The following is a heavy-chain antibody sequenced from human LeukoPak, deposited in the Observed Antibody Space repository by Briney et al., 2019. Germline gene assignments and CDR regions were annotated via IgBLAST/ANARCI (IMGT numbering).Heavy chain of an antibody. V-gene: IGHV4-59*01. CDR1: GGSLSSYY. J-gene: IGHJ4*02. CDR3: AREGGDIAVAGRRGYYFDY. D-gene: IGHD6-19*01. Sequence: SETLSLTCTVSGGSLSSYYWSWIRHPPAKGLEWIGYIYYSGSTNYNTSLTSRVTISVDTSKNQSSLKLSSVTAADTAVYYCAREGGDIAVAGRRGYYFDYWGQGTLVTVSS. CDR2: IYYSGST.